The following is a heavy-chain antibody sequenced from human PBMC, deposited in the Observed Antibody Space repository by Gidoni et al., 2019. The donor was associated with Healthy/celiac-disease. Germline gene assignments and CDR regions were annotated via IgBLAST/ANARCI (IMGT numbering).Heavy chain of an antibody. CDR3: AREGYSASYSFDY. Sequence: EVQLVESGGGMVKPGGSLRLSCAASGFTFSSYSMDWVRQGPGKGLEWVSSISLSSSYIYYADSVKGRFTISRDNANNSLYLQMNSLRAEDTAVYYCAREGYSASYSFDYWCQGTLVTVSS. J-gene: IGHJ4*02. CDR2: ISLSSSYI. V-gene: IGHV3-21*01. D-gene: IGHD1-26*01. CDR1: GFTFSSYS.